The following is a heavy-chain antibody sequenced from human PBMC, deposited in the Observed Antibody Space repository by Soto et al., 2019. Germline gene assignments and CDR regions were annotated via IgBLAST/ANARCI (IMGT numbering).Heavy chain of an antibody. CDR3: AREGSGWKYFDY. CDR1: GYTFIANY. Sequence: QVQLVQSGAEVKKPGASVKVSCKGSGYTFIANYIQWVRQAPGQGLEWMGWINPTSGGTTYAQKFQGRVTLTRDTSITTAYMELSGLTSDDTAVYFCAREGSGWKYFDYWGQGSLVTVPS. CDR2: INPTSGGT. V-gene: IGHV1-2*02. D-gene: IGHD6-19*01. J-gene: IGHJ4*02.